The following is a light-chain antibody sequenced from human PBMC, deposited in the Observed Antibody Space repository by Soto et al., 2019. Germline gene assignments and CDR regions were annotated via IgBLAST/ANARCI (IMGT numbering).Light chain of an antibody. CDR3: QKYSSVPV. J-gene: IGKJ3*01. Sequence: DIQMTQSPTSLSASVGDRVTITCRASQGMRNFVAWYQQKPGKAPKLLIYAASTLQSGVPSRFSGSGSGTDFTLILNSLQPEDVATYSCQKYSSVPVFGPGTKVDIK. CDR2: AAS. V-gene: IGKV1-27*01. CDR1: QGMRNF.